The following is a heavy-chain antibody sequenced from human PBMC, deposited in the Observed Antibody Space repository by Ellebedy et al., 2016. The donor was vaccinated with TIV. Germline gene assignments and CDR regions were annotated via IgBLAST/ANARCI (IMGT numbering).Heavy chain of an antibody. J-gene: IGHJ6*02. CDR1: GFTFSSYA. V-gene: IGHV3-30-3*01. CDR2: ISYDGSNK. Sequence: GGSLRLXXAASGFTFSSYAMHWVRQAPGKGLEWVAVISYDGSNKYYADSVKGRFTISRDNSKNTLYLQMNSLRAEDTAVYYCAKTRGGRTYGMDVWGQGTTVTVSS. D-gene: IGHD2-15*01. CDR3: AKTRGGRTYGMDV.